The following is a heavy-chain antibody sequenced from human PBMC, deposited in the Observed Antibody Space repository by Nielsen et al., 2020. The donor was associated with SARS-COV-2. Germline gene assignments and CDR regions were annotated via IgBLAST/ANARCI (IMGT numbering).Heavy chain of an antibody. CDR3: ARDRVYGGNSPLGY. CDR1: GFTFSSYA. Sequence: GVSLKISCAASGFTFSSYAIHWVRQAPGKGLEWVAVISYDGSNKYYADSVKGRFTISRDNSKNTLYLQMNSLRAEDTAVYYCARDRVYGGNSPLGYWGQGTLVTVSS. J-gene: IGHJ4*02. CDR2: ISYDGSNK. V-gene: IGHV3-30-3*01. D-gene: IGHD4-23*01.